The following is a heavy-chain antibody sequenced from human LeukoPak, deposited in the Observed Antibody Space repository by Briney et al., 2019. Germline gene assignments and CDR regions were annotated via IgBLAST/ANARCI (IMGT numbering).Heavy chain of an antibody. D-gene: IGHD3-16*01. V-gene: IGHV3-48*03. CDR2: ISPSGSSI. CDR1: GFTFSSYE. Sequence: GGSLRLSCAASGFTFSSYEMNWVRQAPGKGLEWVSYISPSGSSIYYADSVKGRFTISRDNAKDPLFLQMNSLRAEDTAVYYCASGGRISSWGQGTLVTVSS. CDR3: ASGGRISS. J-gene: IGHJ4*02.